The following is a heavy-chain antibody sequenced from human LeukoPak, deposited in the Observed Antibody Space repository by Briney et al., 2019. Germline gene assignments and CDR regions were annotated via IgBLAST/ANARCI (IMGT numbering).Heavy chain of an antibody. CDR3: ARAVQQLVSLGGYYYYMDV. V-gene: IGHV5-51*01. J-gene: IGHJ6*03. CDR1: GYSFTTYW. CDR2: IYPADSDT. Sequence: KPGXSLEISCQDSGYSFTTYWIGWGRQLPGKGVEWMGIIYPADSDTRDSPSFQGQVTISADKSINTAYLQWSSLKASDTAMYYCARAVQQLVSLGGYYYYMDVWGKGTTVTVSS. D-gene: IGHD6-13*01.